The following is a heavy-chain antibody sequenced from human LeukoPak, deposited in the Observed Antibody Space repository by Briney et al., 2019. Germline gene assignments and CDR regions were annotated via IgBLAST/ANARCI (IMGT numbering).Heavy chain of an antibody. CDR1: GFTFSSYS. J-gene: IGHJ6*02. V-gene: IGHV3-21*01. CDR2: ISSSSSYI. CDR3: ASDFSRNYYGMDV. Sequence: GGSLRLSCAASGFTFSSYSMNWVRQAPGKGLEWVSSISSSSSYIYYADSVKGRFTISRDNAKNSLYLQMNSLRAEDTAVYYCASDFSRNYYGMDVWGQGTTVTVSS. D-gene: IGHD3-3*01.